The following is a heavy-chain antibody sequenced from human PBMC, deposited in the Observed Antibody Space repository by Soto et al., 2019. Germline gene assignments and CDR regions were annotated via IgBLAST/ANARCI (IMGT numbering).Heavy chain of an antibody. CDR2: ISYDGSTE. Sequence: QVQLVESGGGVVQPGRSLRLSCAASGFTFSSYAMHWVRQAPGKGLEWVAVISYDGSTESHADSVKGRFTISRDNSKNPLYLQISSPEGGEPALYWGGRDPGLADWGQGTLVTVSS. CDR1: GFTFSSYA. V-gene: IGHV3-30-3*01. D-gene: IGHD3-3*02. CDR3: GRDPGLAD. J-gene: IGHJ4*02.